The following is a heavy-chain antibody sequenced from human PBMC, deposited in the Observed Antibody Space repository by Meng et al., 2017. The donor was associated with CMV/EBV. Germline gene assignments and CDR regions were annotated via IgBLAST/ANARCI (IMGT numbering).Heavy chain of an antibody. CDR2: IIPIFGTA. CDR1: GGTFSSYA. D-gene: IGHD2-2*01. Sequence: SAKVSCKASGGTFSSYAISWVRQAPGQGLEWMGGIIPIFGTANYAQKFQGRVTITTDESTSTAYMELSSLRSEDTAVYYCARDAGYCSSTSCEHYYGMDVWGQGTTVTVSS. CDR3: ARDAGYCSSTSCEHYYGMDV. J-gene: IGHJ6*02. V-gene: IGHV1-69*05.